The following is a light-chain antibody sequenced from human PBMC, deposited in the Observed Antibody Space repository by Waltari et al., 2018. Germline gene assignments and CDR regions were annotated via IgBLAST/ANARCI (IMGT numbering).Light chain of an antibody. J-gene: IGKJ3*01. Sequence: IQMTQSPSSLSASVGDRVTITCRASQNIDNSLNWYQHNTGKAPKRLIYGASNLQNGVPPRFSGSGYGAEFTLAISGLQPEDSAIYFCQQGSNTPFTFGPGTRVDIK. CDR1: QNIDNS. CDR2: GAS. V-gene: IGKV1-39*01. CDR3: QQGSNTPFT.